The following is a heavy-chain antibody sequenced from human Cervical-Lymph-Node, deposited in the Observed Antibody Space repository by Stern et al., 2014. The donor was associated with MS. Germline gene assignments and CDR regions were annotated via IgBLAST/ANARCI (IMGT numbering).Heavy chain of an antibody. J-gene: IGHJ3*02. CDR1: GFIFSSYG. Sequence: VQLVESGGGVVQPGRSLRLSCAASGFIFSSYGMHWVRQAPGKGLEWVAVISYDGSKRHYADSVKGRFTISRDNSNNTLNLQMNSLRAADTAVYYCAGGVWLSAYAFDIWGQGTMVTVSS. CDR3: AGGVWLSAYAFDI. V-gene: IGHV3-30*03. CDR2: ISYDGSKR. D-gene: IGHD3-16*01.